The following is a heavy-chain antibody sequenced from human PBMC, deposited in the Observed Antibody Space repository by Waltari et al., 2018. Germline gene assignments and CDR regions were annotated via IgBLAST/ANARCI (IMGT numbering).Heavy chain of an antibody. V-gene: IGHV4-39*01. J-gene: IGHJ4*02. CDR1: GGSISSSSYY. Sequence: QLQLQESGPGLVKPSETLSLTCTVSGGSISSSSYYWGWIRQPPGKGLEWIGSIYYSGSTYYNPSLKSRVTISVDTSKNQCSLKLSSVTAADTAVYYCARHVRLGYCSGGSCPPVGYYFDYWGQGTLVTVSS. D-gene: IGHD2-15*01. CDR2: IYYSGST. CDR3: ARHVRLGYCSGGSCPPVGYYFDY.